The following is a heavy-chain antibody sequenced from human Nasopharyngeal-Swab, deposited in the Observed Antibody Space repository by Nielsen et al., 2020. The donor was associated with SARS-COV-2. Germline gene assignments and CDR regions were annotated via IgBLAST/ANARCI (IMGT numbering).Heavy chain of an antibody. CDR2: ISSSSTYT. J-gene: IGHJ4*02. CDR3: ARRWSSSSGFDY. Sequence: GESLKISCAASGFTFSSYWMSWIRQAPGKGLEWVSYISSSSTYTDYADSVKGRFTISRDNAKNSLYLQMNSLRAEDTAVYYCARRWSSSSGFDYWGQGTLVTVSS. CDR1: GFTFSSYW. V-gene: IGHV3-11*03. D-gene: IGHD6-6*01.